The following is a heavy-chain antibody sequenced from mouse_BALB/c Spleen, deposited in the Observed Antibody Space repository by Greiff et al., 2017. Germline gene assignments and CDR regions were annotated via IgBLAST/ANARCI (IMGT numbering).Heavy chain of an antibody. J-gene: IGHJ1*01. CDR3: ARGAYYRYDWYFEV. Sequence: VQLQQSGPGLVKPSQSLSLTCTVTGYSITSDYAWNWIRQFPGNKLEWMGYISYSGSTSYNPSLKSRISITRDTSKNQFFLQLNSVTTEDTATYYCARGAYYRYDWYFEVWGAGTTVTVSS. CDR1: GYSITSDYA. V-gene: IGHV3-2*02. D-gene: IGHD2-14*01. CDR2: ISYSGST.